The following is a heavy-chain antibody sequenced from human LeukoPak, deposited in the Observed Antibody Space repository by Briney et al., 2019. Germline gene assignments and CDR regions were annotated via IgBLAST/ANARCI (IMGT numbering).Heavy chain of an antibody. V-gene: IGHV3-23*01. CDR2: ISGSGNRT. CDR1: GFTFTGYA. CDR3: ARGSV. J-gene: IGHJ4*02. Sequence: GGSLRLSCAASGFTFTGYAMSWVRQAPGKGLEWVSGISGSGNRTYYADSVKGRFTITRDNSKNTPYLQMNSLRAEDTAVYYCARGSVWGQGTLVTVSS. D-gene: IGHD4-17*01.